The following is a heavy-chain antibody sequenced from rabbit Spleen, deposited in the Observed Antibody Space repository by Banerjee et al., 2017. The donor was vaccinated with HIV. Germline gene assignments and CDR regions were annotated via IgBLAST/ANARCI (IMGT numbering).Heavy chain of an antibody. Sequence: QQQLEESGGGLVKPGGTLTLTCKASGIDFSNYFYMCWVRQAPGKGLELIACIYTTSGSTWYASWVNGRFTISRSTSLNTVDLKMTSLTAADTATYFCARDLDDVIGWNFGWWGQGTLVTVS. D-gene: IGHD4-1*01. CDR3: ARDLDDVIGWNFGW. CDR2: IYTTSGST. J-gene: IGHJ3*01. V-gene: IGHV1S43*01. CDR1: GIDFSNYFY.